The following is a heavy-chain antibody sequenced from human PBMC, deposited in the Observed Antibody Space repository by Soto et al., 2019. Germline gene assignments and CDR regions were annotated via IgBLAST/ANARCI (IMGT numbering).Heavy chain of an antibody. CDR2: ISGSGHST. Sequence: EVQLLESGGGLVQPGGSLRLSCEASGFTFSSYAMNWVRQAPGRGLEWFSVISGSGHSTYYADSVKGRFTISRDNSKNTLYLQMNSLRVDDTAVYYCAKAPRIGWVGCYFDYWGQGTLVTVSS. CDR3: AKAPRIGWVGCYFDY. V-gene: IGHV3-23*01. CDR1: GFTFSSYA. D-gene: IGHD6-19*01. J-gene: IGHJ4*02.